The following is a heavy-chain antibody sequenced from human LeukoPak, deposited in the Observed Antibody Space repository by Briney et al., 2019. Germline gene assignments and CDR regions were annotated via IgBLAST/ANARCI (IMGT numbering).Heavy chain of an antibody. D-gene: IGHD6-13*01. V-gene: IGHV4-59*11. CDR3: AKGTRLAGLNWFDP. CDR2: VLDNVRT. Sequence: PSETLSLTCTVSGGSISSHYWSWVRQPPGKGLEWIGYVLDNVRTKDNPSLNSRFTLSADTSKNQFSLKLSSVTAADTAVYYCAKGTRLAGLNWFDPWGQGTLVTVSS. J-gene: IGHJ5*02. CDR1: GGSISSHY.